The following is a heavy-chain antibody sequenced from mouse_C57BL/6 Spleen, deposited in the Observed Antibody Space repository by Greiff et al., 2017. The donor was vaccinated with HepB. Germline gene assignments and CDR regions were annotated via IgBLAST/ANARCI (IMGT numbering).Heavy chain of an antibody. Sequence: DVQLVESGGGLVKPGGSLKLSCAASGFTFSSYAMSWVRQTPEKRLEWVATISDGGSYTYYPDNVKGRFTISRDKAKNNLYLQMSHLKSEDTAMYYCARYYYGSSPFAYWGQGTLVTVSA. J-gene: IGHJ3*01. CDR1: GFTFSSYA. V-gene: IGHV5-4*01. D-gene: IGHD1-1*01. CDR2: ISDGGSYT. CDR3: ARYYYGSSPFAY.